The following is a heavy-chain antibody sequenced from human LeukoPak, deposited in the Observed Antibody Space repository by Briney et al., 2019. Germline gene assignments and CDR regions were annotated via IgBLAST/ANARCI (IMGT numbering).Heavy chain of an antibody. J-gene: IGHJ3*02. D-gene: IGHD3-22*01. CDR1: GGTFSSYA. Sequence: GASVKVSCKASGGTFSSYAISWVRQAPGQGLEWMGRIIPILGIANYAQKFQGRVTITADKSTSTAYMELSSLRSEDTAVYYCARERGSSGYYYGVRAFDIWGQGTMVTVSS. CDR2: IIPILGIA. V-gene: IGHV1-69*04. CDR3: ARERGSSGYYYGVRAFDI.